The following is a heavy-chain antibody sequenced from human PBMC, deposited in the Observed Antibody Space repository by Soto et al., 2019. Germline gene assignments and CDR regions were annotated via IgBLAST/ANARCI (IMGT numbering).Heavy chain of an antibody. J-gene: IGHJ2*01. Sequence: QVQLVESGGGVVQPGRSLRLSCAASGFTFSSYGMHWVRQAPGKGLEWVAVIWYDGSNKYYADSVKGRFTISRDNSKNTMYLQMNSRRAEDTAVYYCARALPDDYYDCSGYPGYFDLWGRGTLVTVSS. CDR1: GFTFSSYG. CDR2: IWYDGSNK. CDR3: ARALPDDYYDCSGYPGYFDL. D-gene: IGHD3-22*01. V-gene: IGHV3-33*01.